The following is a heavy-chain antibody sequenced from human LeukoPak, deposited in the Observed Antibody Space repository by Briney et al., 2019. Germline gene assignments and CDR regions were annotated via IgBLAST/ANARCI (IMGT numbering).Heavy chain of an antibody. CDR1: GFSFSGHW. Sequence: GKSLRLSCTASGFSFSGHWMHWARQLPGKGLVWVSRISPTGSTTSYADSVKGRFTVSRDNAKNTLYLQVNNLRAEDTAVYYCARGPNSNWSGLDFWGQGTLLTVSS. V-gene: IGHV3-74*01. J-gene: IGHJ4*02. CDR3: ARGPNSNWSGLDF. D-gene: IGHD6-6*01. CDR2: ISPTGSTT.